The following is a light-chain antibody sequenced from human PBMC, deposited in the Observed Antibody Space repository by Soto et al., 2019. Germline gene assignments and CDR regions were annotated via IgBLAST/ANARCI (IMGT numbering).Light chain of an antibody. J-gene: IGKJ2*01. Sequence: PGERVTLSFRASQSVSSSFLTWYQQKPGQAPRLLIYGASTRATHFPARFSGSGSGTDFTLTISSLQPEDFAVYYCQQDYNSNTFGQGTKLEIK. CDR1: QSVSSSF. CDR2: GAS. CDR3: QQDYNSNT. V-gene: IGKV3D-7*01.